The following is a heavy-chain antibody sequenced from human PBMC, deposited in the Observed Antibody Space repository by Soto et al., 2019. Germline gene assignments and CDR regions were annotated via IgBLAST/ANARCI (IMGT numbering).Heavy chain of an antibody. V-gene: IGHV3-23*01. CDR1: GFTFSSYA. CDR3: AKDGGGYYDSSGYLDY. Sequence: GGSLRLSCAASGFTFSSYAMSWVRQAPGKGLEWVSAISGSGGSTYYADSVKGRFTISRDNSKNTLYLQMNSLRAEDTAVYYCAKDGGGYYDSSGYLDYWGQGTLVTVSS. J-gene: IGHJ4*02. CDR2: ISGSGGST. D-gene: IGHD3-22*01.